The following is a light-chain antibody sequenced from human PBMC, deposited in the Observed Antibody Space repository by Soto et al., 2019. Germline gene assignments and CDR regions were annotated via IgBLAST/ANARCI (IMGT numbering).Light chain of an antibody. CDR3: QQYNSYSPT. Sequence: DIQMTQSPSTLSSSVGDRVTITCRASQSISSWLAWYQQKPGKAPKLLIYKASSSESGVPSRFSGSGSRTEFTIIISSLQPDDFATYYCQQYNSYSPTFGQGTKVEIK. CDR1: QSISSW. V-gene: IGKV1-5*03. J-gene: IGKJ1*01. CDR2: KAS.